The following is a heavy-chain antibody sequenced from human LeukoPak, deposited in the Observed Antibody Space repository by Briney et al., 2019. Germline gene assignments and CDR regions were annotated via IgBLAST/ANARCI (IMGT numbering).Heavy chain of an antibody. CDR1: GFTFSGFW. CDR3: RKGHYSDYHS. V-gene: IGHV3-7*01. Sequence: GGSLRPSCAASGFTFSGFWMNWVRQAPGEGLEWVANINEDGSEKNYVDSVKGRFTISRDNAKNSLYLQMNSLRADDTAVYYCRKGHYSDYHSWGQGTLVTVSS. CDR2: INEDGSEK. J-gene: IGHJ4*02. D-gene: IGHD4-11*01.